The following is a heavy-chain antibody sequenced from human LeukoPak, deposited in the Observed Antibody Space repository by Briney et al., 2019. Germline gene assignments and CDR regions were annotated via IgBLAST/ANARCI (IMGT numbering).Heavy chain of an antibody. V-gene: IGHV4-39*01. J-gene: IGHJ4*02. D-gene: IGHD5-12*01. CDR2: IYYSGST. CDR1: GGSISSSSYY. CDR3: ARHVGYGQGGFDY. Sequence: PSETLSLTCTVSGGSISSSSYYWGWIRQPPGKGLEWIGSIYYSGSTYYNPSLKSRVTISVDTSKNQFSLKLSSVTAADTAVYCCARHVGYGQGGFDYWGQGTLVTVSS.